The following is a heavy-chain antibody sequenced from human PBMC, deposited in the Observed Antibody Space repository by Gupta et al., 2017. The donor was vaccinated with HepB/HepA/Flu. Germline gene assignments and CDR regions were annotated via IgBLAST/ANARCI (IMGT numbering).Heavy chain of an antibody. D-gene: IGHD1-26*01. CDR3: AKTRYSGSRNDFDL. CDR2: ISYDGSRL. J-gene: IGHJ4*02. V-gene: IGHV3-30*04. Sequence: QVQLVESGGGLVQPGRSLRLSCVGAGFTFNSYAIHWVRQAPGKGLAWVAGISYDGSRLNYADSVEGRFTISRDDSKKTVVLEMNDLRLADTAVYYCAKTRYSGSRNDFDLWGQGTLFTVSS. CDR1: GFTFNSYA.